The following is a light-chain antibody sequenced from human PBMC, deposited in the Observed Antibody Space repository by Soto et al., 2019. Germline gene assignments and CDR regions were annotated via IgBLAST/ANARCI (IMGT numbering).Light chain of an antibody. CDR1: SSDVGGYNY. CDR2: DVS. Sequence: QSVLTQPASVSGSPGQSITISCTGTSSDVGGYNYVSWYQQHPGKAPKLMIYDVSNRPSGVSNRFSGSKSGNTASLTISGLQAEDEADYYCSSYTSSSTCFGTGTKVTVL. V-gene: IGLV2-14*01. CDR3: SSYTSSSTC. J-gene: IGLJ1*01.